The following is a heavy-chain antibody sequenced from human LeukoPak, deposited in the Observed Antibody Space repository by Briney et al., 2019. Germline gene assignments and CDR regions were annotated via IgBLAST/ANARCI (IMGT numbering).Heavy chain of an antibody. CDR2: IRGSGDSI. V-gene: IGHV3-23*01. J-gene: IGHJ4*02. CDR1: GFSFSTFA. D-gene: IGHD3-9*01. Sequence: GGSLRLSCAASGFSFSTFAMSWVRQAPGKGLEWVSGIRGSGDSIYYVDSVKGRFTISRDNSKNTLYLQMNSLRAEDTAVYYCARDYGYFDWLPDPGWGQGTLVTVSS. CDR3: ARDYGYFDWLPDPG.